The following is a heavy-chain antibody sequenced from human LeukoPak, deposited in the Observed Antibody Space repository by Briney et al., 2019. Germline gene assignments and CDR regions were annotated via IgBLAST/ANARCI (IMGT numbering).Heavy chain of an antibody. Sequence: GASVKVSCKASGGTFSSYGTSWVRQAPGQGLEWLGRIIPVLDIGNYAQKVEGRVTITADKSTRTAYMELSSLRSEDTAVYYCAREPIAASYGMAVWGQGTTVTVSS. J-gene: IGHJ6*02. CDR1: GGTFSSYG. CDR3: AREPIAASYGMAV. CDR2: IIPVLDIG. V-gene: IGHV1-69*04. D-gene: IGHD6-13*01.